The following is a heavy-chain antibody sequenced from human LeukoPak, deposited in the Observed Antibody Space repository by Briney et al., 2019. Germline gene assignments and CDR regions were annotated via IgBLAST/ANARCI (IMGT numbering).Heavy chain of an antibody. V-gene: IGHV1-2*02. Sequence: ASVKVSCKTSGYTFSAYHVHWVRQAPGQGLEWMGWMNPKNGDTNYAQRFQGRVTMTGDTSINTAYLELTRLTSDDTAVYYCARVYCSGGSSYSDYWGQGTLVTVSS. CDR1: GYTFSAYH. D-gene: IGHD2-15*01. J-gene: IGHJ4*02. CDR2: MNPKNGDT. CDR3: ARVYCSGGSSYSDY.